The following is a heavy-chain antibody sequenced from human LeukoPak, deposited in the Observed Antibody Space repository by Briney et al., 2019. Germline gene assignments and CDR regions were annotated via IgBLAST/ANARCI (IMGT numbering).Heavy chain of an antibody. CDR1: GGSISSSSYY. CDR2: IYYSGST. V-gene: IGHV4-39*01. J-gene: IGHJ4*02. CDR3: ARHSHPGVVWFWSAF. D-gene: IGHD3-3*01. Sequence: SETLSLTCTVSGGSISSSSYYWGWIRQPPGKGLEWIGSIYYSGSTYYNPSLKSRVTISVDTSKNQFSLKLSSVTAADTAVYYCARHSHPGVVWFWSAFWGQGTLVTVSS.